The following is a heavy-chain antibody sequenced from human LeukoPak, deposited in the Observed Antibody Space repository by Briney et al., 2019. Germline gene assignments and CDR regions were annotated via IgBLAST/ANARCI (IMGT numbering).Heavy chain of an antibody. CDR2: ISGSGGST. D-gene: IGHD2-2*01. V-gene: IGHV3-23*01. CDR1: GFTFSSYA. J-gene: IGHJ4*02. Sequence: GGSLRLSCAASGFTFSSYAMSWVRQAPGKGLEWVSAISGSGGSTYYADSVKGRFTISRDNSKNTLYLQMNSLRAEDTAVYYCAKDLRHRYCSSTSCHPPGYFDYWGQGTLVTVSS. CDR3: AKDLRHRYCSSTSCHPPGYFDY.